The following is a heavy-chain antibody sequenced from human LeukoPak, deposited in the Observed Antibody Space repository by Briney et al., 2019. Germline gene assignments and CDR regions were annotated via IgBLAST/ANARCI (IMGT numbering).Heavy chain of an antibody. CDR1: GGSISSYY. CDR3: ARTNEYSSSFDY. CDR2: IYYSGST. D-gene: IGHD6-6*01. Sequence: SETLSLTCTVSGGSISSYYWSWIRQPAGKGLEWIGYIYYSGSTNYNPSLKSRVTISVDTSKNQFSLKLSSVTAADTAVYYCARTNEYSSSFDYWGQGTLVTVSS. J-gene: IGHJ4*02. V-gene: IGHV4-59*01.